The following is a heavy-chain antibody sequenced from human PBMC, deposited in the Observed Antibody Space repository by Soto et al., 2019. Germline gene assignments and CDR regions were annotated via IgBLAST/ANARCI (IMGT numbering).Heavy chain of an antibody. CDR1: GFVFSSYS. Sequence: EVHLLESGGGLVKPGGSLRLSCAASGFVFSSYSMRWARQAPGKGLVWVSVISGSGDSSYYANSVKGRFTISRDNSKNMVYLEMGSLRDDETAVYYGANGRVEGRSHYYAMDVWGQGTLVVVSS. V-gene: IGHV3-23*01. D-gene: IGHD1-1*01. CDR3: ANGRVEGRSHYYAMDV. CDR2: ISGSGDSS. J-gene: IGHJ6*02.